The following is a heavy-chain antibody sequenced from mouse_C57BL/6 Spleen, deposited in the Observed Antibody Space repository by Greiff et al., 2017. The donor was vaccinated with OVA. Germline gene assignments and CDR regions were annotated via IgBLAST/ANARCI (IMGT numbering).Heavy chain of an antibody. CDR3: ARGYYGSSPGYFDV. D-gene: IGHD1-1*01. V-gene: IGHV1-47*01. CDR1: GYTFTTYP. Sequence: QLVESGAELVKPGASVKMSCKASGYTFTTYPIEWMKQNHGKSLEWIGNFHPYNDDTKYNEKFKGKATLTVEKSSSTVYLELSRLTSDDSAVYYGARGYYGSSPGYFDVWGTGTTVTVSS. CDR2: FHPYNDDT. J-gene: IGHJ1*03.